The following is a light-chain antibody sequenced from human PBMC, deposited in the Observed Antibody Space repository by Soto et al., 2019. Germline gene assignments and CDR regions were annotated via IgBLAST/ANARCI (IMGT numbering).Light chain of an antibody. Sequence: QSVLTRPRSVSGSPGQSVTISCTGTSSDVGGYNYVSWYQKYPGKAPRLMIYDVSERPSWVPDRFSGSKSGNTASLTISGLQAEDEAGYYCCSRAGSYTLVFGGGTKVTVL. CDR1: SSDVGGYNY. CDR3: CSRAGSYTLV. J-gene: IGLJ2*01. V-gene: IGLV2-11*01. CDR2: DVS.